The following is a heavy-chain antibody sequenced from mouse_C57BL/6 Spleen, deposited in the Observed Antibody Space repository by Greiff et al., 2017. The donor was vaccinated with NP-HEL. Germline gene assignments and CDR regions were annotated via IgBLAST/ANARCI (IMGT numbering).Heavy chain of an antibody. CDR1: GYTFTDFN. J-gene: IGHJ3*01. V-gene: IGHV1-18*01. CDR3: ASGDYYGSPFAY. CDR2: INHNNGGT. D-gene: IGHD1-1*01. Sequence: VQLHQPGPELVKPGASVKIPCMASGYTFTDFNMDWVNQSHGKSLEWIGVINHNNGGTIYNQKIKGKATLTVDKSSSTADMELRSLTSEDTAVYYCASGDYYGSPFAYWGKGTLVTVSA.